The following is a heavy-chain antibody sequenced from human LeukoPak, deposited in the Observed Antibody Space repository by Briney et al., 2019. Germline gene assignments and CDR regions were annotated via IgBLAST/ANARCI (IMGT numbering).Heavy chain of an antibody. CDR1: GYTLTELS. Sequence: ASVKVSCKVSGYTLTELSMHWVRQAPGKGLEWMGGSDPEDGETIYAQKFQGRVTMTEDTSTDTAYMELSSLRSEDTAVYYCATAPMVQGLNWFDPWGQGTLVTVSS. D-gene: IGHD3-10*01. CDR3: ATAPMVQGLNWFDP. J-gene: IGHJ5*02. V-gene: IGHV1-24*01. CDR2: SDPEDGET.